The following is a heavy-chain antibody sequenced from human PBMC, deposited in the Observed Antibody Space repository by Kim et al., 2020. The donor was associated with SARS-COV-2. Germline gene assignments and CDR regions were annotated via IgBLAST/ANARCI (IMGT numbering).Heavy chain of an antibody. D-gene: IGHD6-19*01. V-gene: IGHV4-39*01. CDR1: GGSISSSSYY. CDR2: IYYSGST. CDR3: ARLLVAGTVWDHYYYYGMDV. Sequence: SETLSLTCTVSGGSISSSSYYWGWIRQPPGKGLEWIGSIYYSGSTYYNPSLKSRVTISVDTSKNQFSLKLSSVTAADTAVYYCARLLVAGTVWDHYYYYGMDVWGQGTTVTVSS. J-gene: IGHJ6*02.